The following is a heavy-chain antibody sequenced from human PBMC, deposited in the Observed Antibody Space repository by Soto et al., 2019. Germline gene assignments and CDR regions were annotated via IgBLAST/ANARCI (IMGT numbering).Heavy chain of an antibody. V-gene: IGHV4-59*08. CDR1: GGSISSYH. J-gene: IGHJ4*02. CDR2: IYYSGST. Sequence: SETLSLTCTVSGGSISSYHWSWIRQPPGKGLEWIGYIYYSGSTNYNPSLKSRVTISVDTSKNQFSLKLSSVTAADTAVYYCARHGGTVAGTLIWYFDYWGQGTLVTVSS. D-gene: IGHD6-19*01. CDR3: ARHGGTVAGTLIWYFDY.